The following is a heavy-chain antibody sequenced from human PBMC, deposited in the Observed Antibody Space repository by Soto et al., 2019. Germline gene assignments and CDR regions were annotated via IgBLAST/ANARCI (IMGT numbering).Heavy chain of an antibody. CDR3: ARIAVIGGRFFDY. V-gene: IGHV1-18*01. Sequence: QVHLVQSGADVKIPGASVKVSCKASGYTFTSYGITWVRQAPGQGLEGMGWISAYNGNTNYAQKLQGRVTLTTDTSTGTAYMELRSLRSDDTALYYCARIAVIGGRFFDYWGQGTLVTVSS. CDR2: ISAYNGNT. CDR1: GYTFTSYG. J-gene: IGHJ4*02. D-gene: IGHD6-19*01.